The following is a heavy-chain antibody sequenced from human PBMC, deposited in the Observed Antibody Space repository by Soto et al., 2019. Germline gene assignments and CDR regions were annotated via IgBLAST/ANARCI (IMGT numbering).Heavy chain of an antibody. CDR1: GFTFSSYA. V-gene: IGHV3-23*01. J-gene: IGHJ4*02. CDR2: ISGSGGST. Sequence: EVQLLESGGGLVQPGGSLRLSCAASGFTFSSYAMSWVRQAPGKGLEWVSAISGSGGSTYYADSVKGRFTISRDNSKNTLYLQMNSLRAEDTAVYYCAKARHYYYDSSDYFDYWGQGTLVTVSS. D-gene: IGHD3-22*01. CDR3: AKARHYYYDSSDYFDY.